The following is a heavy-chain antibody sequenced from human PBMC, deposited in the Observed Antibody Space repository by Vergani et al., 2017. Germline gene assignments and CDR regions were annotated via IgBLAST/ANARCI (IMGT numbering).Heavy chain of an antibody. CDR1: GGTFSSYA. Sequence: QVQLVQSGAEVKKPGSSVKVSCKASGGTFSSYAISWVRQAPGQGLEWMGGIIPIFGTANYAQKFQGRVTITADESTSTAYMELSSMRSEDTAVYYCARHTMVRGVIIPSNWFEPWGQGTLVTVSS. J-gene: IGHJ5*02. D-gene: IGHD3-10*01. CDR3: ARHTMVRGVIIPSNWFEP. V-gene: IGHV1-69*01. CDR2: IIPIFGTA.